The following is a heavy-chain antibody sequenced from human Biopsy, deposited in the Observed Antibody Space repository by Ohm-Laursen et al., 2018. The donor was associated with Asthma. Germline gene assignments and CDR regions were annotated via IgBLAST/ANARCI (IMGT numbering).Heavy chain of an antibody. J-gene: IGHJ5*02. D-gene: IGHD2-8*01. CDR1: GGSIGRGGYY. Sequence: SQTLSLTCVVSGGSIGRGGYYWSWMRHFPGKGLEWIGYIYYSGTTYYNPSLKSRLTISVDMSKNQFILHLTSVTAADTAVYFCARGPSPHYHTSNGKFDLWGQGTLVTVPS. V-gene: IGHV4-31*11. CDR2: IYYSGTT. CDR3: ARGPSPHYHTSNGKFDL.